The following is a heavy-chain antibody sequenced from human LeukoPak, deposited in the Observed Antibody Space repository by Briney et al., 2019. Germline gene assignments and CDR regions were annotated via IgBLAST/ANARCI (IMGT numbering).Heavy chain of an antibody. Sequence: GGSLRLSCAASGFTFSSYAMHWVRQTPGKGLEWVAFISYDGSNKYYADSVKGRFTISRDNSKNTLYLQMNSLRAEDTAVYYCARPRDAFDIWGQGTMVTVSS. CDR2: ISYDGSNK. CDR3: ARPRDAFDI. CDR1: GFTFSSYA. V-gene: IGHV3-30-3*01. J-gene: IGHJ3*02.